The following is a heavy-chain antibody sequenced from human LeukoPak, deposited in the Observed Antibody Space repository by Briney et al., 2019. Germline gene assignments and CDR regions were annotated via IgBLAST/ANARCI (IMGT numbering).Heavy chain of an antibody. CDR1: GFTFSSYS. Sequence: PGGSLRLSCAASGFTFSSYSMNWVRQAPGKGLEWGSYISGSSSTIYYADSVKGRFTITRDNSKNTLYLQVNSLRAEDTAVYYCARDSGLLPQYWGRGTLVTVSS. D-gene: IGHD2-15*01. CDR3: ARDSGLLPQY. V-gene: IGHV3-48*01. J-gene: IGHJ4*02. CDR2: ISGSSSTI.